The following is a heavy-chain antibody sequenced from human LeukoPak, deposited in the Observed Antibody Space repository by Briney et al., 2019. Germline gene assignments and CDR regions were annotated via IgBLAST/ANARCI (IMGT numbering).Heavy chain of an antibody. CDR3: ARERGRLGELSLGTFDY. D-gene: IGHD3-16*02. CDR1: GFTFSSRDW. V-gene: IGHV3-7*01. CDR2: IKQDGSEK. Sequence: PGGSLRLSCVASGFTFSSRDWMTWVRQAPGKGLEWVANIKQDGSEKNYVDSVKGRFTISRDNAKNSLYLQMNSLRAEDTAVYYCARERGRLGELSLGTFDYWGQGTLVTVSS. J-gene: IGHJ4*02.